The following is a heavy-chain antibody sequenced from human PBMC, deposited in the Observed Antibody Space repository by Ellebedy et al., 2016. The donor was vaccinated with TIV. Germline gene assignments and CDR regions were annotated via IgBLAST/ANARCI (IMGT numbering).Heavy chain of an antibody. J-gene: IGHJ3*02. CDR2: INAGNGNT. V-gene: IGHV1-3*01. D-gene: IGHD3-16*01. CDR1: GYTFTTYA. CDR3: ATDGSYGDYRSPTHAFVM. Sequence: ASVKVSCKASGYTFTTYAIHWVRQAPGQRLEWMGWINAGNGNTKYSQNFQGRVTLTRDTSASTAYMELSNLRSEDTAVYYCATDGSYGDYRSPTHAFVMWGRGTLVTVSS.